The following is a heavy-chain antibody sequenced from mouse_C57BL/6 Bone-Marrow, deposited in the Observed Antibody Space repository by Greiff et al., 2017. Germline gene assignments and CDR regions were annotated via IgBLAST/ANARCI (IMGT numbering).Heavy chain of an antibody. J-gene: IGHJ4*01. CDR1: GFTFSSYA. D-gene: IGHD1-1*01. CDR2: ISSGGDYI. V-gene: IGHV5-9-1*02. CDR3: TREKGSSYAMDY. Sequence: EVQLQESGEGLVKPGGSLKLSCAASGFTFSSYAMSWVRQTPEKRLEWVAYISSGGDYIYYADTVKGRFTISRDNARNTLYLQMSSLKSEDTAMYYCTREKGSSYAMDYWGQGTSVTVSS.